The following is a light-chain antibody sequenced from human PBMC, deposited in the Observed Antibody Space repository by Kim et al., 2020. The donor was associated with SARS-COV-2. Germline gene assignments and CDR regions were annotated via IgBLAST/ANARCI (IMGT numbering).Light chain of an antibody. CDR3: QQSYSTPQGT. Sequence: SVEDRVTITCRASQTISSYLNWYQQKPRKAPKLLIYAASSLQSVVPSRFSGSGSGTDFTLTISSLQPEDFATYYCQQSYSTPQGTFGQGTKVDIK. J-gene: IGKJ1*01. CDR1: QTISSY. V-gene: IGKV1-39*01. CDR2: AAS.